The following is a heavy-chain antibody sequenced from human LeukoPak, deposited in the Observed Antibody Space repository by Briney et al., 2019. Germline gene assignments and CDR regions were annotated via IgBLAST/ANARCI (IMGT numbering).Heavy chain of an antibody. CDR1: GYTFTRYG. CDR2: ISAYNGNT. Sequence: ASVKVSCKASGYTFTRYGISWLRQAPGQGLEWMGWISAYNGNTNYAQKLQGRVTMTTDTSTSTAYMELRSLRSDDTAVYYCAREIEYCTNGVCFPWFDPWGQGTLVTVSS. V-gene: IGHV1-18*01. D-gene: IGHD2-8*01. CDR3: AREIEYCTNGVCFPWFDP. J-gene: IGHJ5*02.